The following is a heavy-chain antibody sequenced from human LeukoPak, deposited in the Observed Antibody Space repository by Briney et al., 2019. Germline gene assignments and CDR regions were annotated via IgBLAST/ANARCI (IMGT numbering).Heavy chain of an antibody. V-gene: IGHV3-21*04. D-gene: IGHD1-26*01. CDR1: GFTVSSKD. CDR2: ISYTGTYI. CDR3: VRDRGTYRPIDC. J-gene: IGHJ4*02. Sequence: GGSLRLSCAASGFTVSSKDMNWVRQAPGKGLEWVSSISYTGTYIYYADSVKGRFTISRDNAQSSLYLQMNSLRAEDTAIYYCVRDRGTYRPIDCWGQGTLVTVSS.